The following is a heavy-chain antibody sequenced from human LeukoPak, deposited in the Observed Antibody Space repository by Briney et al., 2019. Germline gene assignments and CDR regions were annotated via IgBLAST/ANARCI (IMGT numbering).Heavy chain of an antibody. V-gene: IGHV3-48*03. CDR3: ATSRGSWPDYFNY. CDR1: GFTFSSYT. Sequence: GGSLRLSCAASGFTFSSYTMTWVRQAPGKGLEWVSYISSSGSTIYYADSVKGRFTISRDNVKNSLYLQMNSLRAEDTAIYYCATSRGSWPDYFNYWGQGTLVTVSS. CDR2: ISSSGSTI. J-gene: IGHJ4*02. D-gene: IGHD6-13*01.